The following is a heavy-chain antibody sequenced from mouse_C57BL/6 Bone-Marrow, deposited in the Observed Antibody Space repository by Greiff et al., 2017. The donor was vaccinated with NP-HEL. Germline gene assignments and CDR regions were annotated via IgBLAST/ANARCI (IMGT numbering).Heavy chain of an antibody. CDR3: AHRGFAY. V-gene: IGHV1-59*01. Sequence: VKLQESGAELVRPGTSVKLSCKASGYTFTSYWMHWVKQRPGQGLEWIGVIDPSDSYTNYNQKFKGKATLTVDTSSSTAYMQLSSLTSEDSAVYYCAHRGFAYWGQGTLVTVSA. J-gene: IGHJ3*01. CDR2: IDPSDSYT. CDR1: GYTFTSYW.